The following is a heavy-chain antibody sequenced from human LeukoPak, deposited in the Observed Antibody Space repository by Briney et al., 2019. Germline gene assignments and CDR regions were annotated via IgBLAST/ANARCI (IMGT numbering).Heavy chain of an antibody. V-gene: IGHV3-21*01. CDR1: GGTFSSYS. J-gene: IGHJ5*02. CDR3: ARSIVVVPAAMYQKYNWFDP. Sequence: SCKASGGTFSSYSMNWVRQAPGKGLEWVSSISSSSSYIYYADSVKGRFTISRDNAKNSLYLQMNSLRAEDTAVYYCARSIVVVPAAMYQKYNWFDPWGQGTLVTVSS. D-gene: IGHD2-2*01. CDR2: ISSSSSYI.